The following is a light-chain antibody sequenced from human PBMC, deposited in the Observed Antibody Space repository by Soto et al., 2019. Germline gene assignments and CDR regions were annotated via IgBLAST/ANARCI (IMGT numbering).Light chain of an antibody. J-gene: IGKJ1*01. Sequence: EIVMTQSPTILSVSPGERATLSCRASQSVSSNLAWYQQKSGQAPRLLIYGTSSRATGIPDRFSGSGSGTDFTLTINGLEPEDFAMYFCQQYGSSPWTFGQGTKVDI. CDR2: GTS. CDR3: QQYGSSPWT. V-gene: IGKV3-20*01. CDR1: QSVSSN.